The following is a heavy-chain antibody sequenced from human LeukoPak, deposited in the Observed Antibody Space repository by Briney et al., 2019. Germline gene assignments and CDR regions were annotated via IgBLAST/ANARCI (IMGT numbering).Heavy chain of an antibody. CDR2: ISSSGSTI. D-gene: IGHD5-18*01. CDR1: GFTFSSYW. CDR3: ARGDIRGYSYGNFDY. Sequence: GGSLRLSCAASGFTFSSYWMNWARQAPGKGLEWVSYISSSGSTIYYADSVKGRFTISRDNAKNSLYLQMNSLRAEDTAVYYCARGDIRGYSYGNFDYWGQGTLVTVSS. V-gene: IGHV3-48*04. J-gene: IGHJ4*02.